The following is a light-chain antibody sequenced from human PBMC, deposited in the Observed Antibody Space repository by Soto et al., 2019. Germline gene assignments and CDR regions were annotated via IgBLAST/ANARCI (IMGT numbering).Light chain of an antibody. CDR2: GAS. CDR1: QSVSSN. V-gene: IGKV3-15*01. Sequence: EIVMTQSPATLSVSPGERATLSCRASQSVSSNLAWYQQKPGQAPRLLIYGASTRATGIPARFSGSGSGTEFTLTISSLQFEDFAVYGCQQYNIWPLWTFGQGTKV. CDR3: QQYNIWPLWT. J-gene: IGKJ1*01.